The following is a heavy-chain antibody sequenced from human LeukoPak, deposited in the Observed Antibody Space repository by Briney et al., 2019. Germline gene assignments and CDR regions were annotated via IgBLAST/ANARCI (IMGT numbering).Heavy chain of an antibody. CDR1: GYSFTSYW. CDR3: ARTGYCSGGTCSHSGYFQH. Sequence: GESLKISCKGSGYSFTSYWIGWVRQMPGKGLEWMGIIYPGDSESRYSRSFHVQVTMSGGKSISTAYLQWSSLKASDTAIYYCARTGYCSGGTCSHSGYFQHWGQGTLVTVSS. D-gene: IGHD2-15*01. CDR2: IYPGDSES. V-gene: IGHV5-51*01. J-gene: IGHJ1*01.